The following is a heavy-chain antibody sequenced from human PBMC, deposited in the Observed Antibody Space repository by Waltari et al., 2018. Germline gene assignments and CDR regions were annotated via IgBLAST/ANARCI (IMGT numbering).Heavy chain of an antibody. CDR3: ARDPFHSSFDY. D-gene: IGHD3-16*01. Sequence: EVRLVQSGGGLVQPGGSLRLSCVASGFTFGGSWMSWVRQSPVKGLEFLANIDQDGITTNYLVPVKGRFTISRDNAKNSVYLQMNSLRVDDTAVYFCARDPFHSSFDYWGQGALVTVSS. CDR1: GFTFGGSW. V-gene: IGHV3-7*01. CDR2: IDQDGITT. J-gene: IGHJ4*02.